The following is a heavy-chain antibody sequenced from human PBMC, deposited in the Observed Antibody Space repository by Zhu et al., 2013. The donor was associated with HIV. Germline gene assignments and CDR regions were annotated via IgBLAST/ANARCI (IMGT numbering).Heavy chain of an antibody. CDR2: IGADNGHT. J-gene: IGHJ3*02. CDR3: ARDLPGGFGEFI. V-gene: IGHV1-18*01. CDR1: GYIFSNYG. Sequence: QAQLVQSGGEVKKPGASVKVSCKASGYIFSNYGISWVRQAPGQGLEWMGWIGADNGHTKSAQQLQGRVTMTTDTFTRTAYMELRGLRSDDTAVYYCARDLPGGFGEFIWGQGTMVTVSS. D-gene: IGHD3-10*01.